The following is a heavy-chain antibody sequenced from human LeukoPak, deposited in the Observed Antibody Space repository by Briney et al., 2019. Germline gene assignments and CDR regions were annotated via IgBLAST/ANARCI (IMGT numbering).Heavy chain of an antibody. V-gene: IGHV3-7*01. CDR1: GFTFSSYW. CDR2: IKQGGSEK. D-gene: IGHD4-17*01. Sequence: GGSLRLSCAASGFTFSSYWMSWVRQAPGKGLEWVANIKQGGSEKYYVDSVKGRFTISRDNAKNSLYLQMNSLRAEDTAVYYCARAERFFGDYYYYYYMDVWGKGTTVTVSS. J-gene: IGHJ6*03. CDR3: ARAERFFGDYYYYYYMDV.